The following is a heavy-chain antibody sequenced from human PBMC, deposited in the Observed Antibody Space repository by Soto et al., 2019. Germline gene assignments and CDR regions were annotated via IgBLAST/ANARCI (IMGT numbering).Heavy chain of an antibody. CDR2: ISYDGSNE. D-gene: IGHD6-13*01. J-gene: IGHJ6*02. CDR3: AKDQDSSSWYDYYYYDGMDV. CDR1: GFTFSNYG. Sequence: GGSLRLSCAASGFTFSNYGMHWVRQAPGKGLEWVAIISYDGSNEYYGDSVKGRFTISRDNSKNTLYLQMNSLRAEDTALYYCAKDQDSSSWYDYYYYDGMDVWGRGTTVTVS. V-gene: IGHV3-30*18.